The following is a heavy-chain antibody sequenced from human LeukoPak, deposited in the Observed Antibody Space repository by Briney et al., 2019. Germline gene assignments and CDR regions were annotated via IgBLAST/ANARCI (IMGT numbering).Heavy chain of an antibody. D-gene: IGHD3-10*01. CDR3: ARVPHYYGSGSYGLAADYFDY. V-gene: IGHV6-1*01. CDR1: GDSVSSNSAA. J-gene: IGHJ4*02. CDR2: TYYRSKWYN. Sequence: SQTLSLTCAISGDSVSSNSAAWNWIRQSPSRGLEWLGRTYYRSKWYNDYAVSVKSRITINPDTSKNQFSLQLNSVTPEDTAVYYCARVPHYYGSGSYGLAADYFDYWGQGTLVTVSS.